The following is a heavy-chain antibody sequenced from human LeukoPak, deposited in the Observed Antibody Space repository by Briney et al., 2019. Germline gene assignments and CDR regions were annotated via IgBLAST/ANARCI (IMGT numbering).Heavy chain of an antibody. CDR2: IYYSGST. V-gene: IGHV4-39*01. D-gene: IGHD3-22*01. CDR3: ASPPYYYDSSGSIGAFDI. Sequence: SETLSLTCTVSGGSISSSSYYWGWIRQPPGKGLEWIGSIYYSGSTYYNPSLKSRVTISVDTSKNQFSLKLSSVTAADMAVYYCASPPYYYDSSGSIGAFDIWGQGTMVTVSS. CDR1: GGSISSSSYY. J-gene: IGHJ3*02.